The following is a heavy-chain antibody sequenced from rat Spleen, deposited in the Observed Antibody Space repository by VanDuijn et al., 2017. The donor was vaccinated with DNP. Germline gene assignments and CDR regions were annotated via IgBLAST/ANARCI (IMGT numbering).Heavy chain of an antibody. J-gene: IGHJ2*01. CDR3: AGRPPPTRGPFDY. D-gene: IGHD1-4*01. CDR2: ITNTGGNT. V-gene: IGHV5-31*01. CDR1: GFIFSNYW. Sequence: EVQLVESGGGPVQPGRSLKLSCVASGFIFSNYWMTWIRQAPGKGLEWVASITNTGGNTYYRDSVKGRFTISRDNAKNTQYLQMDSLRSEDTATYYCAGRPPPTRGPFDYWGQGVTVTVSS.